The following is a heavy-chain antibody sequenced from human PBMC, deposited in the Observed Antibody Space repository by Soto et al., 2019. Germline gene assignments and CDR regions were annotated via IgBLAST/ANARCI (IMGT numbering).Heavy chain of an antibody. V-gene: IGHV3-11*01. CDR3: ARGSVTPYYHYYGMAV. CDR1: GFTFSDYY. J-gene: IGHJ6*02. CDR2: ISSSGSTI. D-gene: IGHD2-21*02. Sequence: GSLRLSCAASGFTFSDYYMSWIRQAPGKGLEWVSYISSSGSTIYYADSVKGRFTISRDNAKNSLYLQMNGLRAEDTAVYYCARGSVTPYYHYYGMAVWGQGTTVSVSS.